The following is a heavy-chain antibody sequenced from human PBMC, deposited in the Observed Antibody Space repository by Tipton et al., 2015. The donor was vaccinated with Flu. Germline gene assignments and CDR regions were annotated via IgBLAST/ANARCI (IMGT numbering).Heavy chain of an antibody. CDR1: GYTFTTSW. Sequence: QLVQSGAEVKKAGESLKISCKTSGYTFTTSWIGWVRQMPGKGLEWMGIIYPGDSDTRYSPSFQGLVTISADKSINTAYLQWYSLRASDTAMYYCARPRGRTTGRYEGADFWGQGTLVTVSS. V-gene: IGHV5-51*03. J-gene: IGHJ4*02. CDR2: IYPGDSDT. D-gene: IGHD6-19*01. CDR3: ARPRGRTTGRYEGADF.